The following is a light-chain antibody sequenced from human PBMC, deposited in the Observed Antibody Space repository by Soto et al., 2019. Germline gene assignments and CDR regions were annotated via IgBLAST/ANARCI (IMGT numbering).Light chain of an antibody. CDR1: QSVSSSY. CDR3: QQYGSSPYT. J-gene: IGKJ2*01. V-gene: IGKV3-20*01. Sequence: EIVLTQSPGTLSLSPGERATLSCRASQSVSSSYLAWYQQKPGQAPRLLIYGASSRATGIPDRFSGSGSGTDFTLTISRLEPEDFEVYYCQQYGSSPYTFCQGTKLEIK. CDR2: GAS.